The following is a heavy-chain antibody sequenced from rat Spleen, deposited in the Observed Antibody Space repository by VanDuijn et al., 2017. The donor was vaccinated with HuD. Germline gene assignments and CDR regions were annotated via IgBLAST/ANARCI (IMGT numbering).Heavy chain of an antibody. CDR2: ITNSAGST. Sequence: EVQLVESDGGLVQPGRSLKLSCVASGFTFKNYWMTWIRQAPGKGLEWVASITNSAGSTYYPDSVKGRFTISRDTAENTLYLQMDSLRSEDTATYYCTRDSGFYYWGQGVMVTVSS. D-gene: IGHD4-4*01. CDR1: GFTFKNYW. CDR3: TRDSGFYY. J-gene: IGHJ2*01. V-gene: IGHV5-31*01.